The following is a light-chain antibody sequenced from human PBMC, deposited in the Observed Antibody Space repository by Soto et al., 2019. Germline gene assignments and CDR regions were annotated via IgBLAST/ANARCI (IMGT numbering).Light chain of an antibody. CDR1: QSISSY. CDR3: QQSYSTPPMYT. J-gene: IGKJ2*01. CDR2: AAS. V-gene: IGKV1-39*01. Sequence: DIQMTQSPSSLSASVGDRVTITCRASQSISSYLNWYQQKPGKAPKLLIYAASSLQSGAPSRFSGSGSGTDFTLTISSLQPEDFATYYCQQSYSTPPMYTFGQGTKLEIK.